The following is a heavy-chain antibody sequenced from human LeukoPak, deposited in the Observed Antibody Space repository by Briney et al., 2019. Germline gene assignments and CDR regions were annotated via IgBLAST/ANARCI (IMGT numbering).Heavy chain of an antibody. CDR2: ISWNSGSI. CDR1: GFTFDDYA. D-gene: IGHD3-10*01. CDR3: AKGNQLLWFGELSEDYFDY. V-gene: IGHV3-9*01. J-gene: IGHJ4*02. Sequence: GRSLRLSCAASGFTFDDYAMHWVRQAPGKGLEWVSGISWNSGSIGYADSVKGRFTISRDNAKNSLYLQMNSLRAEDTALYYCAKGNQLLWFGELSEDYFDYWGQGPLVTVSS.